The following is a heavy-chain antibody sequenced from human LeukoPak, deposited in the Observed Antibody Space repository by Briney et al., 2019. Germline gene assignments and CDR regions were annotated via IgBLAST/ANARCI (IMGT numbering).Heavy chain of an antibody. D-gene: IGHD1-26*01. J-gene: IGHJ3*02. CDR2: IYYSGST. CDR1: GGSISSYY. V-gene: IGHV4-59*12. Sequence: PSETLSLTCTVSGGSISSYYWSWIRQPPGKGLEWIGYIYYSGSTNYNPSLKSRVTISVDTSKNQFSLKLSSVTAADTAVYYCASSRLRIFFEHRLGGSYSAFDIWGQGTMVTVSS. CDR3: ASSRLRIFFEHRLGGSYSAFDI.